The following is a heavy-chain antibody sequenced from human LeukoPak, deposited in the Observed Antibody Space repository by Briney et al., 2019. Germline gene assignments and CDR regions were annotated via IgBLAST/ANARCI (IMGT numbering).Heavy chain of an antibody. J-gene: IGHJ6*02. CDR1: GFTFSSYW. D-gene: IGHD3-10*01. Sequence: GSLRLSCTASGFTFSSYWMSWVRQAPGMGLEWVANIKQDGSEKYYVDSVKGRFTISRDNAKNSLYLQMNSLRAEDTAVYYCARDRITMVRGVTYYYYGMDVWGQGTTVTVSS. V-gene: IGHV3-7*01. CDR3: ARDRITMVRGVTYYYYGMDV. CDR2: IKQDGSEK.